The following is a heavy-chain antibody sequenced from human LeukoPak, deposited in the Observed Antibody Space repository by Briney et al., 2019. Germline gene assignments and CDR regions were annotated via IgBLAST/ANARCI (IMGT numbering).Heavy chain of an antibody. D-gene: IGHD6-13*01. CDR3: ARDKWVKVGNSWRQYGMDV. Sequence: SETLSLTCTVSGGSLSSDDYYWHWIRQPPGKGLEWIGYMYYSGSTYYNPSLKTRVVISKDKSKNQISLNLSSVTSADTAVYYCARDKWVKVGNSWRQYGMDVWGQGTTVTVSS. V-gene: IGHV4-30-4*01. CDR1: GGSLSSDDYY. J-gene: IGHJ6*02. CDR2: MYYSGST.